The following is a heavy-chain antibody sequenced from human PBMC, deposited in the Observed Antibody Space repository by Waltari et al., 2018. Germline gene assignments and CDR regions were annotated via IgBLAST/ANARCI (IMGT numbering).Heavy chain of an antibody. D-gene: IGHD6-13*01. J-gene: IGHJ6*02. Sequence: EVQLVESGGGLVQPGGSLRLSCAASGFTFSSYWMSWVRQAPGKGLEWVANIKQDGSEKYDVDSVKGRFTISRDNAKNSLYLQMNSLRAEDTAVYYCARMSGAAGYYGMDVWGQGTTVTVSS. CDR3: ARMSGAAGYYGMDV. V-gene: IGHV3-7*01. CDR1: GFTFSSYW. CDR2: IKQDGSEK.